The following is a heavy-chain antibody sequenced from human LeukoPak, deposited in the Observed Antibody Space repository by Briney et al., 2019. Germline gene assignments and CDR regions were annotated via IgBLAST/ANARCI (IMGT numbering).Heavy chain of an antibody. Sequence: GRSLRLSCAASGFTFSSYGMHWVRQAPGKGLEWVAGIWYDGSNKYYADSVKGRFTISRDNSKNTLYLQMNSLRAEDTAVYYCARGHYYDILTGSPGPFDYWGQGTLVTVSS. CDR1: GFTFSSYG. D-gene: IGHD3-9*01. CDR2: IWYDGSNK. V-gene: IGHV3-33*01. J-gene: IGHJ4*02. CDR3: ARGHYYDILTGSPGPFDY.